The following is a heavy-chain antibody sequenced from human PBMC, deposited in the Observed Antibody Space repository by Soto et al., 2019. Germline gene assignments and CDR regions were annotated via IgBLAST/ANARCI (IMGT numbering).Heavy chain of an antibody. V-gene: IGHV1-18*01. CDR3: ARGVGASYYFDY. D-gene: IGHD1-26*01. CDR1: GYTFTNYG. J-gene: IGHJ4*02. Sequence: ASVKVSCKASGYTFTNYGISWVRQAPGQGLEWMGWINTYNGNTNHAQKLQGRVTMTTDTSTSTAYMELRSLRSDDTAVYYCARGVGASYYFDYWGQGTLVTVSS. CDR2: INTYNGNT.